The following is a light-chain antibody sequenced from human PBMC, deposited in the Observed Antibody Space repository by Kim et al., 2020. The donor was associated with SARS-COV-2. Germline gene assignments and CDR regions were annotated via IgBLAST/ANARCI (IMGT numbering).Light chain of an antibody. CDR1: NNGSKN. J-gene: IGLJ1*01. V-gene: IGLV3-9*01. CDR3: QVWDSSTYV. CDR2: RDS. Sequence: SVDLGQTARITCGGSNNGSKNVHWYQQKPGQAPVLVIYRDSKRPSGIPERFSGSNSGNTATLTISRAQAGDEADYYGQVWDSSTYVFGTGTKVTVL.